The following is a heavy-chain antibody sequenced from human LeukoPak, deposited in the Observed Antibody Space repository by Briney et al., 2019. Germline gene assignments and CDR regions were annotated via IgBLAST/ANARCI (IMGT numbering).Heavy chain of an antibody. J-gene: IGHJ6*03. CDR3: ARNSGYDPRYYYYYYYMDV. CDR2: INWNGGST. V-gene: IGHV3-20*04. Sequence: GGSLRLSCAASGFTFDDYGMSWVRQAPGKGLEWVSGINWNGGSTGYADSVKGRFTISRDNAKNSLYLQMNSLRAEDTALYYCARNSGYDPRYYYYYYYMDVWGKGTTVTVSS. CDR1: GFTFDDYG. D-gene: IGHD5-12*01.